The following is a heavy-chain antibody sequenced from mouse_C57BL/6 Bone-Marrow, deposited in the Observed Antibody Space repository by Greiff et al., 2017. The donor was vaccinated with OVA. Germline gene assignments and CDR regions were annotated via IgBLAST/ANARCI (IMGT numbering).Heavy chain of an antibody. D-gene: IGHD2-4*01. CDR1: GYTFTSYG. V-gene: IGHV1-81*01. CDR3: ALYDYDGYFDY. CDR2: IYPRSGNT. Sequence: LVESGAELARPGASVKLSCKASGYTFTSYGISWVKQRTGQGLEWIGEIYPRSGNTYYNEKFKGKATLTADKSSSTAYMELRSLTSEDSAVYFCALYDYDGYFDYWGQGTTLTVSS. J-gene: IGHJ2*01.